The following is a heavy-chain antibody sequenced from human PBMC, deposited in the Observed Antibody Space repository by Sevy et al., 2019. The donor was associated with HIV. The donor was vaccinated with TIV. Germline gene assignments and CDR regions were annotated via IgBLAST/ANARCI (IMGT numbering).Heavy chain of an antibody. V-gene: IGHV1-2*06. CDR1: GYTFTDYY. CDR2: INPKSGGT. CDR3: ARYCSSTSCYAPPFDY. Sequence: ASVKVSCKASGYTFTDYYMHWVRQAPGQGLEWMGRINPKSGGTNYAQKFQGRVTMTRDTSISTDYMELSRLRSDDTAVYYCARYCSSTSCYAPPFDYWGQGTLVTVSS. J-gene: IGHJ4*02. D-gene: IGHD2-2*01.